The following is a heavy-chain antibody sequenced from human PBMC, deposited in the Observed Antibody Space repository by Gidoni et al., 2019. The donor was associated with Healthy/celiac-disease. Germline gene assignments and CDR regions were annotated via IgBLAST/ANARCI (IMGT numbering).Heavy chain of an antibody. J-gene: IGHJ5*02. D-gene: IGHD3-3*01. Sequence: QVQLVQSGAEVKKPGASVKVSCKVSGYTPTELSMHWVRQAPGKGLEWMGGFDPEDGETIYAQKFQGRVTMTEDTSTDTAYMELSSLRSEDTAVYYCATQYYDFWSGYRRTNWFDPWGQGTLVTVSS. CDR3: ATQYYDFWSGYRRTNWFDP. CDR2: FDPEDGET. CDR1: GYTPTELS. V-gene: IGHV1-24*01.